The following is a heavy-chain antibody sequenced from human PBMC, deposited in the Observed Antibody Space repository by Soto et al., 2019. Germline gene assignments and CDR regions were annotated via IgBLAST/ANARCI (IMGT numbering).Heavy chain of an antibody. D-gene: IGHD3-3*01. J-gene: IGHJ6*02. CDR1: GDSISTYY. Sequence: PSETLSLTCNVSGDSISTYYWNWIRQPPGKGLEWIGYIFYSGTTYYSPALKSRVTISVDTSKNQFSLSLRSVAAADTVVYYCWKAGSGVAGATDTYYGMDVWGQRTKVTGSS. CDR2: IFYSGTT. CDR3: WKAGSGVAGATDTYYGMDV. V-gene: IGHV4-59*01.